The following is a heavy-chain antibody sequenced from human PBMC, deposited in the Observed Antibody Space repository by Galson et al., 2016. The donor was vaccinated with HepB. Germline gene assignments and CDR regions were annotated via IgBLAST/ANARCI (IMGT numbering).Heavy chain of an antibody. J-gene: IGHJ6*02. V-gene: IGHV1-18*01. CDR2: ISPSSNNA. CDR1: GYSFASHG. CDR3: ARESAPRQTFEWQRMSGMDV. Sequence: SVKVSCKASGYSFASHGITWVRQAPGQGLEWMGWISPSSNNAIYAQRVQGRVTLTTDTSTTTAYFEMGSLRSDDTAVYYCARESAPRQTFEWQRMSGMDVWGLGTTVIVSS. D-gene: IGHD3-3*01.